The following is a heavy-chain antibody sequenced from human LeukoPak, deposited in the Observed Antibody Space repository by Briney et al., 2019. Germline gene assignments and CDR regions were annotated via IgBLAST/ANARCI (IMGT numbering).Heavy chain of an antibody. J-gene: IGHJ3*01. CDR3: ARAPRTGAWDTITFGGVIVHGDAFDF. CDR1: GGSLISTTYY. CDR2: IYYSGST. Sequence: SETLSLTCAVSGGSLISTTYYWGWIRQPPGKGLEWIGSIYYSGSTYYNPSLESRVTVSVDMSKNQFSLQLSSVTAADTAVYYCARAPRTGAWDTITFGGVIVHGDAFDFWGQGTMVTVSS. V-gene: IGHV4-39*07. D-gene: IGHD3-16*02.